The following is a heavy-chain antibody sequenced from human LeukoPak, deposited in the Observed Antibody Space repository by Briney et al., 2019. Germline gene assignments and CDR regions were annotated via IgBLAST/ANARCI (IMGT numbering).Heavy chain of an antibody. D-gene: IGHD6-19*01. CDR2: IHYSGTAT. Sequence: SETLSLTCTVSGDSISSYFWAWIRQPPGKGLEWIGYIHYSGTATNYNPSLKSRVTISGDTSRNQFSLNLRSVTAADTAVYYCARDSRGAGPDFDYWGQGTLVTVSS. CDR1: GDSISSYF. V-gene: IGHV4-59*01. J-gene: IGHJ4*02. CDR3: ARDSRGAGPDFDY.